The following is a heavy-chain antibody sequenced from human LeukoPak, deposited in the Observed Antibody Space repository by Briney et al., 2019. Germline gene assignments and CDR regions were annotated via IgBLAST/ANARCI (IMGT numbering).Heavy chain of an antibody. CDR1: GGSISSYY. J-gene: IGHJ5*02. CDR2: IYTSGST. Sequence: SETLSLTCTVSGGSISSYYWSWIRQPAGKGLEWIGRIYTSGSTNYSPSLKSRVTMSVDTSKNQFSLKLSSVTAADTAVYYCARWIVVVPAAMIGNWFDPWGQGTLVTVSS. V-gene: IGHV4-4*07. CDR3: ARWIVVVPAAMIGNWFDP. D-gene: IGHD2-2*01.